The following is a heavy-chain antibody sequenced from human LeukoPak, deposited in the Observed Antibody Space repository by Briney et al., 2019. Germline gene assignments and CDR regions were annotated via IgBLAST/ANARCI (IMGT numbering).Heavy chain of an antibody. CDR1: GASISRGTYY. J-gene: IGHJ4*02. V-gene: IGHV4-61*02. D-gene: IGHD3-22*01. CDR3: ARDSNFYDVSHDKAEDF. CDR2: VFRSGST. Sequence: PLSLTCTVTGASISRGTYYWTWVRPPAGKGLEWIGRVFRSGSTYYNPSLKSRVTISIDTSNNQFSLHLRSVTAADTAVYYCARDSNFYDVSHDKAEDFWGQGTLVTVSS.